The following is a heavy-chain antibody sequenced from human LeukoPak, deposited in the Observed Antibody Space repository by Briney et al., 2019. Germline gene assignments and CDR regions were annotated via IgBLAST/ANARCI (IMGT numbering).Heavy chain of an antibody. J-gene: IGHJ4*02. Sequence: GGSLRLSCAASGNYWMHWVRQAPGKGLVWVSHINSDGSWTSYADSVKGRFTISKDNAKNTEYLQMNNLRAEDTAVYYCVSFYETYWGRGTLVTVSS. CDR2: INSDGSWT. CDR3: VSFYETY. V-gene: IGHV3-74*01. CDR1: GNYW. D-gene: IGHD2-2*01.